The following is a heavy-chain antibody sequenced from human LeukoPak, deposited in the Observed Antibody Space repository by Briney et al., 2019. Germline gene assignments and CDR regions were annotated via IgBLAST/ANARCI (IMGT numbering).Heavy chain of an antibody. J-gene: IGHJ4*02. V-gene: IGHV4-59*12. CDR2: ISDIGSI. D-gene: IGHD1-1*01. CDR1: GGSISSYY. CDR3: ARDRYGGIIDS. Sequence: SETLSLTCTVSGGSISSYYWSWIRQPPGKGLEWIAYISDIGSINYNPSLKSRVTISLDTSKNQFSLKLSSVTAADTAIYFCARDRYGGIIDSWGQGTLVSVSS.